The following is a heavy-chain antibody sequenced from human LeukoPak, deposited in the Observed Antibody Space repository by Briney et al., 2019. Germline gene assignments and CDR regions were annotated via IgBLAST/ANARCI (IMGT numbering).Heavy chain of an antibody. D-gene: IGHD3-10*01. V-gene: IGHV4-34*01. J-gene: IGHJ5*02. CDR1: GGSFSGYY. CDR3: ASLYGSGTNWFDP. Sequence: SETLSLTCAAYGGSFSGYYWNWIRQPPGKGLEWIGEINHSGSTNYNPSLKSRVTISVDTSTNQFSLKLRSVTAADTAVYYCASLYGSGTNWFDPWGQGTLVTVSS. CDR2: INHSGST.